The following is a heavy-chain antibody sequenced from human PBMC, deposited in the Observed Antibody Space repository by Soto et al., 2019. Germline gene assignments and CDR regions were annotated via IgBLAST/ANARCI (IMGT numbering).Heavy chain of an antibody. CDR1: GYIFVNYG. D-gene: IGHD3-16*01. V-gene: IGHV1-18*01. CDR3: VMVDNYVTTTRQDV. CDR2: ISPYTGNT. J-gene: IGHJ6*02. Sequence: QVQLVQSGDEVKKPGASMKVSCKASGYIFVNYGIAWVRQAPGQGLEGMGWISPYTGNTPSATKVQGGLTMTTDTSTSTAYMGLGSLTSDDPAVYYLVMVDNYVTTTRQDVWGQGTTVTVSS.